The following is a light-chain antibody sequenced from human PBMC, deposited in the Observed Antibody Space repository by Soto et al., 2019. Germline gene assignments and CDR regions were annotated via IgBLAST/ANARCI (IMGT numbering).Light chain of an antibody. V-gene: IGKV3-20*01. CDR1: QSVSSNY. CDR2: GAS. J-gene: IGKJ1*01. Sequence: EIVLTQSPGTLSLSPGERATLSCRASQSVSSNYLAWYQQKPGQAPRLLIYGASSRATGIPGRFSGSGSGTDFTLTISRLEPEDFAVYYCQHYGSSPETFGQGTKVDIK. CDR3: QHYGSSPET.